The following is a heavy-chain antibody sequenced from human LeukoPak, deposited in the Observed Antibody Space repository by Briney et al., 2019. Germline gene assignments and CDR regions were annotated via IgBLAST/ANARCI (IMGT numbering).Heavy chain of an antibody. Sequence: GASVKVSCNASGYTFSGYYMHWVRQAPGQGLEWMGWINPNSAATNYAQKFQGRVTMTRDTSISTAYMELSSLRSDDTALYYCVRGGVSTRYWGQGTLVTVSS. CDR2: INPNSAAT. CDR1: GYTFSGYY. CDR3: VRGGVSTRY. J-gene: IGHJ4*02. V-gene: IGHV1-2*02. D-gene: IGHD5/OR15-5a*01.